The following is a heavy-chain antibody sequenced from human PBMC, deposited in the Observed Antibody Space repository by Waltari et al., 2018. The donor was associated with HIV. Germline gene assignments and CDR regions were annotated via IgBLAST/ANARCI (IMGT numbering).Heavy chain of an antibody. Sequence: VQLVQSGAEVKKPGASVKVSCTASGYSFTDYHMHWVRQAPGQGLEWMGRINPNSGGTNYAQKFQGRVTMTRDTSISTAYMDLSSLRSDDTAVYFCATGRGVVNYWGQGTLVTVSS. V-gene: IGHV1-2*06. J-gene: IGHJ4*02. CDR3: ATGRGVVNY. D-gene: IGHD3-10*01. CDR2: INPNSGGT. CDR1: GYSFTDYH.